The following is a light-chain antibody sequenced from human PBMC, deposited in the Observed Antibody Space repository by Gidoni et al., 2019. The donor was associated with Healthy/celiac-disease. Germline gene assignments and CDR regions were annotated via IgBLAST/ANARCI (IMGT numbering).Light chain of an antibody. Sequence: DIQMTQSPSSLSASVGDRVTITCRASQSISSYLNWYPQKPGKAPKLLIYAASSLQSGVPSRFSGSGSGTDFTLTISSLQPEDFATDYCQQSYSTLTFGGGTKVEIK. CDR1: QSISSY. V-gene: IGKV1-39*01. J-gene: IGKJ4*01. CDR3: QQSYSTLT. CDR2: AAS.